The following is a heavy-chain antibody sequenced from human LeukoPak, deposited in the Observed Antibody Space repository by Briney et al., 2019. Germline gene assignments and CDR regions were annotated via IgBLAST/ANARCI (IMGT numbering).Heavy chain of an antibody. J-gene: IGHJ4*02. CDR1: GFTFSSYS. Sequence: WGSLRLSCAASGFTFSSYSMNWVRQAPGKGLEWVSSITGDSKYIYYADSVRGRFTISRDNAKNSLYLQMNSLRAEDTAVYYCARDFDYGDYWGQGTLVTVSS. V-gene: IGHV3-21*01. CDR3: ARDFDYGDY. CDR2: ITGDSKYI.